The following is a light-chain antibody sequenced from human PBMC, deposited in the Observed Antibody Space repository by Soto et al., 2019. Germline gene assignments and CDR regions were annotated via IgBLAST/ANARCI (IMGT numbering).Light chain of an antibody. CDR3: NSYTRFSTYV. Sequence: QSALTQPASVSGSPGQSITISCTGASSDVGLYDFVSWYQHHPGKAPKLLIFEVSYRPLGVSSRFSGSKSGNTASLTISGLQAEDEADYYCNSYTRFSTYVFGTGTKVTVL. J-gene: IGLJ1*01. CDR1: SSDVGLYDF. CDR2: EVS. V-gene: IGLV2-14*01.